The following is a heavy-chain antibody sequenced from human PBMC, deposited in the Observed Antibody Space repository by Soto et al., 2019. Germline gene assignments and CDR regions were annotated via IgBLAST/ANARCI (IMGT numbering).Heavy chain of an antibody. CDR3: AKVVVAATRHTEFDS. CDR1: GGSINSNNYY. D-gene: IGHD2-15*01. J-gene: IGHJ4*02. V-gene: IGHV4-39*01. Sequence: SETLSLTCTVSGGSINSNNYYWAWIRQPPGKGLAWIASIYYDGSNYYNPSLKSRVTISIDTSKNQFSLRLRSVTAADTDIYYCAKVVVAATRHTEFDSWGQGTLVTVSS. CDR2: IYYDGSN.